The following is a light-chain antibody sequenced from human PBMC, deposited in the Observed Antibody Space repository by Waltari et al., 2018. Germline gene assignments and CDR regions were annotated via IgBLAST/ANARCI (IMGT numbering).Light chain of an antibody. J-gene: IGLJ2*01. Sequence: QLVLTQSPSASVSLGASVKLTCTLSSGHSTYAIAWHQQQPEKGPRYLLKLNSDGSHSKGDGIPDRFSGSKSGAERYLTISSLQSEDEGDYYCQTWGTGTVVFGGGTKLTVL. CDR3: QTWGTGTVV. CDR1: SGHSTYA. V-gene: IGLV4-69*01. CDR2: LNSDGSH.